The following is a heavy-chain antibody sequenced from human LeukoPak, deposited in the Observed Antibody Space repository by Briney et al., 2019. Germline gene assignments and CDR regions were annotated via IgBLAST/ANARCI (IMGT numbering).Heavy chain of an antibody. CDR3: ARGASLCSSSTSCYSRLGYFDL. Sequence: GGSLRLSCAASGFTFSSYEMNWVRQAPGKGLEWVSYISSSGSTIYYADSVKGRFTISRDNAKNSLYLQMNSLRAEDTAVYYCARGASLCSSSTSCYSRLGYFDLWGRGTLVTVSS. D-gene: IGHD2-2*01. J-gene: IGHJ2*01. V-gene: IGHV3-48*03. CDR1: GFTFSSYE. CDR2: ISSSGSTI.